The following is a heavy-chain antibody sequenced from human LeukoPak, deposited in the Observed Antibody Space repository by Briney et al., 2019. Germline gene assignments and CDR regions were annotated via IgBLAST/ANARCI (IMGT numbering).Heavy chain of an antibody. Sequence: ASVKVSCKASGYTFTGYYMHWVRQAPGQGLEWMAWIDPKSGATNYAQRFQGRVTTTRDTSIITAYMELSRLRSDDTAVYYCARGLRVSPAFDYWGQGTLVTVSS. CDR2: IDPKSGAT. CDR1: GYTFTGYY. J-gene: IGHJ4*02. V-gene: IGHV1-2*02. CDR3: ARGLRVSPAFDY. D-gene: IGHD2-2*01.